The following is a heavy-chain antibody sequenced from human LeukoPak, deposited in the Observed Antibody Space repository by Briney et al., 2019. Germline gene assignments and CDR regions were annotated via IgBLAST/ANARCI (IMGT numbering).Heavy chain of an antibody. CDR1: GFTFSSYS. CDR2: ISSSSSYI. J-gene: IGHJ3*02. CDR3: ASGTAMVFDAFDI. D-gene: IGHD5-18*01. V-gene: IGHV3-21*04. Sequence: GGSLRLSCAASGFTFSSYSMNWVRQAPGKGLEWVSSISSSSSYIYYADSVKGRFTISRDNAKNSLYLQMNSLRAEDTAVYYCASGTAMVFDAFDIWGQGTMVTVSS.